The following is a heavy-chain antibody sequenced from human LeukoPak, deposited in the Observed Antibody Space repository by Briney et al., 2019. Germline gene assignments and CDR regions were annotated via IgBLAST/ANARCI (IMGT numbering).Heavy chain of an antibody. CDR3: ARGRSKAVAGDAFDI. Sequence: ASVKVSCKASGYTFTSYGISWVRQAPGQGLEWMGWISAYNGNTNYAQKLQGRVTMTTDTSTSTAYMELRSLRSDDTAVYYCARGRSKAVAGDAFDIWGQGTMVTVSS. CDR2: ISAYNGNT. V-gene: IGHV1-18*01. D-gene: IGHD6-19*01. J-gene: IGHJ3*02. CDR1: GYTFTSYG.